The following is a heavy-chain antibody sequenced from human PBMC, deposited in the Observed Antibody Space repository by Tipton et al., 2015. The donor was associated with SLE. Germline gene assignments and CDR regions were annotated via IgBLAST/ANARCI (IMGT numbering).Heavy chain of an antibody. CDR2: IYNTGST. D-gene: IGHD3-3*01. J-gene: IGHJ6*02. Sequence: TLSLTCIVSGGSISSSSYYWGWIRQPPGKGLEWIGSIYNTGSTYYNASLKSRVSISEDTSKNQFSLKLSSVTAADTAVYYCARDQITIFGVVITDYYYYGMDVWGQGTTVTVSS. V-gene: IGHV4-39*02. CDR3: ARDQITIFGVVITDYYYYGMDV. CDR1: GGSISSSSYY.